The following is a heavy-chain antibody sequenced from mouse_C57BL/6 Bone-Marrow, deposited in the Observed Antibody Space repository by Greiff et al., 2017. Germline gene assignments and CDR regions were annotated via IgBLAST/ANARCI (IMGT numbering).Heavy chain of an antibody. Sequence: EVHLVESGGGLVKPGGSLKLSCAASGFTFSSYAMSWVRQTPEKRLEWVATISDGGSYTYYPDNVKGRFTISRDNAKNNLYLQMSHLKSEDTAMYYCAREEKTAQATGFAYWGQGTLVTVSA. J-gene: IGHJ3*01. V-gene: IGHV5-4*01. CDR3: AREEKTAQATGFAY. CDR2: ISDGGSYT. D-gene: IGHD3-2*02. CDR1: GFTFSSYA.